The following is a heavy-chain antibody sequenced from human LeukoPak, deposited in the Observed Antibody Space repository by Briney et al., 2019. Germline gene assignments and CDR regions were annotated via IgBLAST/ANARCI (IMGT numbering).Heavy chain of an antibody. CDR2: IYTSGST. CDR3: ARAPDGSYYYYMDV. V-gene: IGHV4-4*07. D-gene: IGHD3-10*01. CDR1: GGSISSHY. J-gene: IGHJ6*03. Sequence: KPSETMSLTCPVSGGSISSHYWSWIRQPAGKGLEWIGRIYTSGSTNYNPSLKSRVTMSVDTSKNQFSLKLSSVTAADTAVYYCARAPDGSYYYYMDVWGKGTTVTVSS.